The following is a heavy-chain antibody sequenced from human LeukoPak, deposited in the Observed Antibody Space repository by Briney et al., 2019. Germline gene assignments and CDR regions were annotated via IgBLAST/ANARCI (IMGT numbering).Heavy chain of an antibody. Sequence: SETLSLTCTVSGGSISSGGYYWSWIRQHPGKGLERIGYIYYSGSTYYNPSLKSRATISVDTSKNQFSLKLSSVTAADTAVYYCARGLSYNTFDYWGQGTLVTVSS. J-gene: IGHJ4*02. CDR2: IYYSGST. V-gene: IGHV4-31*03. D-gene: IGHD1-1*01. CDR3: ARGLSYNTFDY. CDR1: GGSISSGGYY.